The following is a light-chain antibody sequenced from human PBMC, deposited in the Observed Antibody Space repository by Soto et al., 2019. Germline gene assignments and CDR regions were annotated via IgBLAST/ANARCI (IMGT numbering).Light chain of an antibody. CDR3: GPLYSTPET. Sequence: NRVTITCRASQSISSYLNWYQQRPGTAPKLLIYAASTLQSGVPSRFSCSGYGSNRARSVVSPQLEDCATDLCGPLYSTPETVGEGTRLEIK. CDR1: QSISSY. V-gene: IGKV1-39*01. CDR2: AAS. J-gene: IGKJ5*01.